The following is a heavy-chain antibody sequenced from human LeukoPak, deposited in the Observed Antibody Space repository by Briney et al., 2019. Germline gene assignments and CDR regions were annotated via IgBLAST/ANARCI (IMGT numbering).Heavy chain of an antibody. Sequence: HGESLKISCKGSGYSFTTFWVAWVRQMPGKGLEWLGIIYPGDSDTRYSPSFQGQVTISADKSISTAYLQWSSLKASDTAMYYCARQDCSSTSCYWGFDPWGQGTLVTVSS. CDR2: IYPGDSDT. V-gene: IGHV5-51*01. D-gene: IGHD2-2*01. J-gene: IGHJ5*02. CDR1: GYSFTTFW. CDR3: ARQDCSSTSCYWGFDP.